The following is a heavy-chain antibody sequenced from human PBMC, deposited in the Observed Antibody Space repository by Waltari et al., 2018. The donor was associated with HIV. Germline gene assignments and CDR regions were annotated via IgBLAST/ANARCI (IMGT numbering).Heavy chain of an antibody. J-gene: IGHJ3*02. Sequence: EVQLVASGGGLVQPGGSLRLSCAASGFTFSSYAMSWVRQAPGKGLGWVTAISGSCGSTYYADSVKGRFTISRDNSKNTLYLQMNSLRAEDTAVYYCAKRGGYYYDSSGPGDAFDIWGQGTMVTVSS. CDR2: ISGSCGST. CDR3: AKRGGYYYDSSGPGDAFDI. CDR1: GFTFSSYA. D-gene: IGHD3-22*01. V-gene: IGHV3-23*04.